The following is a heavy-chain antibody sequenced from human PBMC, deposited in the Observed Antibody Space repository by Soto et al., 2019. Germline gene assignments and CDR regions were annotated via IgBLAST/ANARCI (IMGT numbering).Heavy chain of an antibody. CDR3: VRRVSGNYDY. CDR1: GFTFSSYD. CDR2: ISSNGGTT. J-gene: IGHJ4*02. D-gene: IGHD1-7*01. V-gene: IGHV3-64*01. Sequence: EVQLAESGGGMVQPGGSLRLSCVASGFTFSSYDMHWVRQAPGKGLEYVSSISSNGGTTYYGNSVKGRFTISRDNSKXXXXXXXGSLRAEXXXXYYCVRRVSGNYDYWGQGTLVTVSS.